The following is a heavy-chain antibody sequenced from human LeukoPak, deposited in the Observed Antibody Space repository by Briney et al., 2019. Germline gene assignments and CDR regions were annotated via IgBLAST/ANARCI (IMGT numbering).Heavy chain of an antibody. CDR1: GGSISSGDYY. CDR3: ARFPSFSSSWLYYYYYYMDV. D-gene: IGHD6-13*01. V-gene: IGHV4-30-4*08. Sequence: PSQTLSLTSTVSGGSISSGDYYWSWIRQPPGKGLEWIGYIYYSGSTYYNPSLKSRVTISVDTSKNQFSLKLSSVTAADTAVYYCARFPSFSSSWLYYYYYYMDVWGKGTTVTVSS. J-gene: IGHJ6*03. CDR2: IYYSGST.